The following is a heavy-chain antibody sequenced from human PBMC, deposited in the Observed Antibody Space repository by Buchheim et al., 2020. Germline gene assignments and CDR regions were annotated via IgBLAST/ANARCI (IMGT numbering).Heavy chain of an antibody. CDR3: NADVPVRGGGEFDY. Sequence: EVQLVESGGGFVKPGASLRLSCAASGFTFSGAWMTWVRQAPGKGLEYIGRIKSKADGETTDYTAPVKGRFTISRDDSINTLYLQMNSLKTDDTAVYYCNADVPVRGGGEFDYWGQGTL. CDR2: IKSKADGETT. V-gene: IGHV3-15*01. D-gene: IGHD3-10*01. J-gene: IGHJ4*02. CDR1: GFTFSGAW.